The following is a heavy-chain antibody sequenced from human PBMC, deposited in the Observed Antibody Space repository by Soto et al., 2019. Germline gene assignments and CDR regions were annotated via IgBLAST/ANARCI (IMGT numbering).Heavy chain of an antibody. D-gene: IGHD3-10*01. CDR1: GGSISSGDYY. CDR2: IYYSGST. J-gene: IGHJ4*02. CDR3: ARWWFGEFFDY. V-gene: IGHV4-30-4*01. Sequence: QVQLQESGPGLVKPSQTLSLTCTVSGGSISSGDYYWSWIRQPPGKGLEWIGSIYYSGSTYYNPSLKRRVTISVDTSKNQVSLKLSSVTAADTAVYYCARWWFGEFFDYWGQGTLVTVSS.